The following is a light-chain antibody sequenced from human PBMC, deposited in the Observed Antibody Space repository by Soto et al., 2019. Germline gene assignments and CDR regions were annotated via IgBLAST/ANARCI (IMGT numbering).Light chain of an antibody. CDR3: QQYGSSPLFA. V-gene: IGKV3-20*01. J-gene: IGKJ3*01. CDR1: QSVSSTY. CDR2: GAS. Sequence: EIVLTQSPGTLSLSPGERATLSCRASQSVSSTYLAWYQQKPGQAPRLLIYGASSRATGIPDRFSGSGSGTDFTLTIIRREPEDYAVYYCQQYGSSPLFAFGPGTKVEI.